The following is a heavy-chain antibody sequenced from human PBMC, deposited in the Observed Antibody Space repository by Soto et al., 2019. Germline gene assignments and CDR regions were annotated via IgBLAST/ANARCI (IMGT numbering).Heavy chain of an antibody. J-gene: IGHJ6*02. V-gene: IGHV4-30-4*01. CDR3: ARAIVVTVGGMDV. Sequence: QVQLQESGPGLVKPSQTLSLTCTVSGGSISNADYYWRWVRQPPGKGLEWLGYIYYSGSSFFNPSLKSRVTMSKDTSKNQFSLRLTSVTAADTAVYYCARAIVVTVGGMDVWGRGTTVTVSS. CDR1: GGSISNADYY. CDR2: IYYSGSS. D-gene: IGHD5-12*01.